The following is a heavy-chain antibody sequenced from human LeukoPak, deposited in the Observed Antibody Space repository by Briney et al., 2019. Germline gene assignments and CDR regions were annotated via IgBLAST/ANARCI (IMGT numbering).Heavy chain of an antibody. CDR3: AREYGDFDY. Sequence: SETLSLTCAVYGGSFSGYYWSWIRQPPGKGLEWIGEINHSGSTNYNPSLKSRVTISVGTSKNQFSLKLSSVTAADTAVYYCAREYGDFDYWGQGILVTVSS. D-gene: IGHD4-17*01. V-gene: IGHV4-34*01. CDR1: GGSFSGYY. J-gene: IGHJ4*02. CDR2: INHSGST.